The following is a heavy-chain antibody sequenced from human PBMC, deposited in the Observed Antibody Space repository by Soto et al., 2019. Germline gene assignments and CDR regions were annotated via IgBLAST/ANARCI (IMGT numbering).Heavy chain of an antibody. CDR2: IWYDESNK. J-gene: IGHJ4*02. CDR1: GFTFSSYG. V-gene: IGHV3-33*01. Sequence: GGSRRLSSAASGFTFSSYGMRWVRQAPGQGLEWVAVIWYDESNKYYADSVKGRFTISRDTSENTLYLQLSSLRAEDTAVYYCARGGLFTAATGCFDSWGQGTLVTVSS. D-gene: IGHD3-16*01. CDR3: ARGGLFTAATGCFDS.